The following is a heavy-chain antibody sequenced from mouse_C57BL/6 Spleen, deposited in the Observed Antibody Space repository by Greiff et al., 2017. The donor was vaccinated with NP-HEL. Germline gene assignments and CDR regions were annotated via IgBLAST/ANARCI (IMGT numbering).Heavy chain of an antibody. CDR1: GYTFTSYW. V-gene: IGHV1-55*01. CDR2: IYPGGGST. CDR3: EIRDFDY. J-gene: IGHJ2*01. Sequence: QVQLQQSGAELVKPGASVKMSCKASGYTFTSYWITWVKQRPGQGLEWIGDIYPGGGSTTYNEKFKGKATLTVDTSSSTAYMQLSSLTSEDSAVYYCEIRDFDYWGQGTTVTVSS.